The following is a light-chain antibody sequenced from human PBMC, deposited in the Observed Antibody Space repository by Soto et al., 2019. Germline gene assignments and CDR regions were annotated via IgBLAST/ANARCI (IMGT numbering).Light chain of an antibody. J-gene: IGLJ3*02. CDR1: NIGSKS. CDR3: QVWDSSSDSWV. V-gene: IGLV3-21*02. CDR2: DYS. Sequence: SYELTQPPSVSVAPGQTARITCGGNNIGSKSVHLYQQKPGQAPVLVVYDYSDRPSGIPERFSGSNSGNTATLTISRVEAGDEAEYYCQVWDSSSDSWVFGGGTQLTVL.